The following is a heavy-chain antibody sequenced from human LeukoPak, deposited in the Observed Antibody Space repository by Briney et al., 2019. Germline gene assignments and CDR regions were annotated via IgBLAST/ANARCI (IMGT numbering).Heavy chain of an antibody. Sequence: ASVKVSCKASGYTFTSYGISWVRQAPGQGLQWMGWISAYNGNTNYAQKLQGRVTMTTDTSTSTAYMELRSLRSDDTAVYYCARGNGHTAMVLPGDYWGQGTLVTVSS. CDR2: ISAYNGNT. CDR1: GYTFTSYG. CDR3: ARGNGHTAMVLPGDY. V-gene: IGHV1-18*04. D-gene: IGHD5-18*01. J-gene: IGHJ4*02.